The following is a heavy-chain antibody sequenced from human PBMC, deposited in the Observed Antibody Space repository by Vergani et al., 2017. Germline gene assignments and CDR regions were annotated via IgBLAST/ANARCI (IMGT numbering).Heavy chain of an antibody. CDR1: GFTFRNYA. Sequence: EVQLVESGGGLVQPGRSLRLSCAASGFTFRNYAMTWVRQAPGKGLEWVSYISSSSSTIYYADSVKGRFTISRDNAKNSLYLQMNSLRAEDTAVYYCARDVGDSSGYYFGYWGQGTLVTVSS. V-gene: IGHV3-48*01. J-gene: IGHJ4*02. CDR3: ARDVGDSSGYYFGY. D-gene: IGHD3-22*01. CDR2: ISSSSSTI.